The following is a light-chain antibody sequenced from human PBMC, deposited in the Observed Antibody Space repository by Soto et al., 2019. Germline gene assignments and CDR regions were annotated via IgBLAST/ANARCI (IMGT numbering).Light chain of an antibody. CDR3: SSYTNSSTLVV. Sequence: QSALTQPASVSGSPGQSITISCTGTSSDVGGYNYVSWYQQHAGKAPKVMIYDVSNRPSGVSNRFSGSKSGNTASLTISGLQAEDEADYYCSSYTNSSTLVVFGGGTQLTVL. CDR2: DVS. CDR1: SSDVGGYNY. V-gene: IGLV2-14*01. J-gene: IGLJ2*01.